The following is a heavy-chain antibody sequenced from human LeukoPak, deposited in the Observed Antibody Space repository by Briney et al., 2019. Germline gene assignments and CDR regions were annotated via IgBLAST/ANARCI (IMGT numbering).Heavy chain of an antibody. V-gene: IGHV3-30*03. Sequence: PGGSLRLSCAASGFTFSSYGMHWVRQAPGKGLEWVAVISYDGSNKYYADSVKGRFTISRDNAKNSLYLQMNSLRAEDTAVYYCARDWYYGSGSLYQARAYWGQGTLVTVSS. J-gene: IGHJ4*02. CDR2: ISYDGSNK. D-gene: IGHD3-10*01. CDR1: GFTFSSYG. CDR3: ARDWYYGSGSLYQARAY.